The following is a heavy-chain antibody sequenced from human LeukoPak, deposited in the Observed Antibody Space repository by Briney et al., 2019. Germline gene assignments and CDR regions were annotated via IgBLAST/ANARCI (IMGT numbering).Heavy chain of an antibody. CDR1: GGSISSNIHY. Sequence: SETLSLTCSVSGGSISSNIHYGAWIRQPPGKGLEWIGSIFYSGGTYYNASVKSRVTISVDTFKNQFSLKLSSVTAADTAVYYCARDGIEVAGTGYFDYWDHGTLVTVSS. D-gene: IGHD6-13*01. V-gene: IGHV4-39*02. CDR3: ARDGIEVAGTGYFDY. CDR2: IFYSGGT. J-gene: IGHJ4*01.